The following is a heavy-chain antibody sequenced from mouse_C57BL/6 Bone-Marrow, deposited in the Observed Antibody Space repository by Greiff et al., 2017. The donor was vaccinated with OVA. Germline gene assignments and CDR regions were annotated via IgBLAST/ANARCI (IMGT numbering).Heavy chain of an antibody. V-gene: IGHV5-6*01. J-gene: IGHJ1*03. CDR2: ISSGGSYT. CDR3: ARQGYYGYDDLYFDV. D-gene: IGHD2-2*01. Sequence: EVQRVESGGDLVKPGGSLKLSCAASGFTFSSYGMSWVRQTPDKRLEWVATISSGGSYTYYPDSVKGRFTISRDNAKTTLYLQMSSLKSEDTAMYYSARQGYYGYDDLYFDVWGTGTTVTVSS. CDR1: GFTFSSYG.